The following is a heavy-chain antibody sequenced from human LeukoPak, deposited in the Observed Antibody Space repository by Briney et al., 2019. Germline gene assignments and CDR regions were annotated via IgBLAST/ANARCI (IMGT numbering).Heavy chain of an antibody. D-gene: IGHD3-3*01. CDR3: ATPTYDFWSGYF. J-gene: IGHJ3*01. CDR2: ISSSSSYI. CDR1: GFTFSSYS. V-gene: IGHV3-21*01. Sequence: GGSLRLSCAASGFTFSSYSMNWVRQAPGKGLEWVSSISSSSSYIYYADSVKGRFTISRDNAKNSLYLQMNSLRAEDTAVYYCATPTYDFWSGYFWGQGTMVTVSS.